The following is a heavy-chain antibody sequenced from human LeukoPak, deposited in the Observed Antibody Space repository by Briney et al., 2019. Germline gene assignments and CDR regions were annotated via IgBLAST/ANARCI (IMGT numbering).Heavy chain of an antibody. CDR3: ARDDGYNYLDY. CDR2: IYTSGST. D-gene: IGHD5-24*01. V-gene: IGHV4-61*02. CDR1: GGSISSGSYY. Sequence: SETLSLTCTVSGGSISSGSYYWSWIRQPAGKGLEWIGRIYTSGSTNYNPPLKSRVTISVDTSKNQFSLKLSSVTAADTAVYYCARDDGYNYLDYWGQGTLVTVSS. J-gene: IGHJ4*02.